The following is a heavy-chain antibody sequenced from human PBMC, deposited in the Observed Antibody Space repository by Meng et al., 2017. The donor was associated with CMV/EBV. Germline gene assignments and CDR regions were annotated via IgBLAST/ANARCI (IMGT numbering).Heavy chain of an antibody. CDR1: GYTFTSYG. V-gene: IGHV1-18*01. J-gene: IGHJ4*02. D-gene: IGHD6-13*01. Sequence: SGYTFTSYGISWVRQAPGQGLEWMGWISAYNGNTNYAQKLQGRVTMTTDTSTSTAYMELRSLRSDDTAVYYCARLAYSSSWYHAFDYWGQGTLVTVSS. CDR3: ARLAYSSSWYHAFDY. CDR2: ISAYNGNT.